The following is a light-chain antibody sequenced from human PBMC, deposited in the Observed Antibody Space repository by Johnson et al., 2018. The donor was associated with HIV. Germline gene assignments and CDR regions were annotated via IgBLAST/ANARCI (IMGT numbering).Light chain of an antibody. CDR2: ENN. CDR1: SSNIGNNY. V-gene: IGLV1-51*02. CDR3: GTWESSLTVVV. J-gene: IGLJ1*01. Sequence: HSVLTQPPSVSAAPGQKVTISCSGSSSNIGNNYVSWYQQFPGTAPKLLIYENNKRPSGIPDRFSGSKSGTSATLGITGLQTGDEAEYYWGTWESSLTVVVFGTVTEVTVL.